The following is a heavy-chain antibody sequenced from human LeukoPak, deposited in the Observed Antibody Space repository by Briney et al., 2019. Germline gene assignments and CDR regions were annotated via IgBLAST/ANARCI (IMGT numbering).Heavy chain of an antibody. CDR1: GFTFSSYW. Sequence: GGSLRLSCAASGFTFSSYWMHWVRQAPGKGLEWVANIKQDGSEKYYVDSVKGRFTISRDNAKNSLYLQMISLRVEDTAVYYCARDIYGGNEGFGYWGQGTLVTVSS. CDR2: IKQDGSEK. D-gene: IGHD4-23*01. J-gene: IGHJ4*02. CDR3: ARDIYGGNEGFGY. V-gene: IGHV3-7*01.